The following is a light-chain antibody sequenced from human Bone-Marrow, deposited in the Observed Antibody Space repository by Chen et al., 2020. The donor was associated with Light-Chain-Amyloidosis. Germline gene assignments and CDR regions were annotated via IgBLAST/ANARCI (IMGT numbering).Light chain of an antibody. CDR2: DAS. V-gene: IGKV1-12*01. CDR1: QGIGSG. J-gene: IGKJ4*01. CDR3: QRANSFPLA. Sequence: IPLTQPPSFVPSSVGDRVTITCRASQGIGSGLAWYQQKPGNAPKLLIYDASSLQSWVPSRFSGSGSGTDFTLTNSSLQPEDFVTYYCQRANSFPLAFGGGTKVEIK.